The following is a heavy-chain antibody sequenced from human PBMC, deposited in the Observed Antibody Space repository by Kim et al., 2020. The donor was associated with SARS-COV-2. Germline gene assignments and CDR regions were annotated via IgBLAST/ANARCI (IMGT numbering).Heavy chain of an antibody. Sequence: SETLSLTCAVYGGSFSGYYWSWIRQPPGKGLEWIGEINHSGSTNYNPSLKSRVTISVDTSKNQFSLKLSSVTAADTAVYYCARGQLLWFGPKGVFDYWGQGTLVTVSS. CDR3: ARGQLLWFGPKGVFDY. V-gene: IGHV4-34*01. CDR1: GGSFSGYY. D-gene: IGHD3-10*01. CDR2: INHSGST. J-gene: IGHJ4*02.